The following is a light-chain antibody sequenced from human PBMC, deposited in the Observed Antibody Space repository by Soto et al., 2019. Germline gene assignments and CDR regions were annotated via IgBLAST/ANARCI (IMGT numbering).Light chain of an antibody. J-gene: IGKJ1*01. CDR1: QTVGTTY. V-gene: IGKV3-11*01. CDR3: QQRSNWPRT. CDR2: DAS. Sequence: EVFLSQSPVTLCLSPEGVATLSCRDSQTVGTTYLAWYQQKPGQAPRLLIYDASNRATGIPARFSGSGSGTGFTLTISSLEPEDFALYYCQQRSNWPRTFGQGTKVDIK.